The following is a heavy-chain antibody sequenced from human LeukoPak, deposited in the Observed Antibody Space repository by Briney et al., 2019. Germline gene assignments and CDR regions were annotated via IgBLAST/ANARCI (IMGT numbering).Heavy chain of an antibody. CDR1: GYTFTNYD. V-gene: IGHV1-2*02. CDR2: INPNSGGT. D-gene: IGHD3-22*01. CDR3: ARVEKYYYDSSGEGALDY. J-gene: IGHJ4*02. Sequence: GASVKVSCKASGYTFTNYDINWVRQAPGQGLEWLGWINPNSGGTNYAQKFQGRVTMTRDTSISTAYMELSRLRSDDTAVYYCARVEKYYYDSSGEGALDYWGQGTLVTVSS.